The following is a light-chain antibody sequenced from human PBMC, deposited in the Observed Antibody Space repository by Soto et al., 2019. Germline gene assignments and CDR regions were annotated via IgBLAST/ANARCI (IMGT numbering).Light chain of an antibody. V-gene: IGKV3-15*01. CDR1: QSVSSD. CDR3: QQYNNWPRT. J-gene: IGKJ1*01. CDR2: GES. Sequence: ELVMTQSPATLSLSPRDGATLSCRASQSVSSDLAWYHQKTGQAPRILIYGESTRATGIPDRLSGSGSGTELNLTINSLQSEDFAVYYCQQYNNWPRTCGQGTKVDIK.